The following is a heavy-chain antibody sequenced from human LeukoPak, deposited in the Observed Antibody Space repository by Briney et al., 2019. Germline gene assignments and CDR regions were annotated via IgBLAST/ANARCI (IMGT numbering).Heavy chain of an antibody. V-gene: IGHV3-23*01. Sequence: GGSLRLSCAASGFTSSRYAMSWVRQAPGNGLEWVLAIRGSGARTYCADSVKGRFTIARDNSKNTLYLQMNSLRTEDTDVYYCAKGMATISGNRRVYEYYFDYWGQGTLVTVSS. J-gene: IGHJ4*02. CDR2: IRGSGART. CDR3: AKGMATISGNRRVYEYYFDY. CDR1: GFTSSRYA. D-gene: IGHD5-24*01.